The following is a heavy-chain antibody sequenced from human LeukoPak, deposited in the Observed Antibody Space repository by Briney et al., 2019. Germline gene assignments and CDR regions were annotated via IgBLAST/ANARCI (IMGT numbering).Heavy chain of an antibody. Sequence: GGSLRLSFAASGFTFSSYAMHWVRQAPGKGLEYVSAISSNGGSTYYANSVKGRFTISRDNSKNTLYLQMGSLRAEDMAVYYCARDVGSSGWYGNFDYWGQGTLVTVSS. CDR2: ISSNGGST. CDR1: GFTFSSYA. J-gene: IGHJ4*02. CDR3: ARDVGSSGWYGNFDY. V-gene: IGHV3-64*01. D-gene: IGHD6-19*01.